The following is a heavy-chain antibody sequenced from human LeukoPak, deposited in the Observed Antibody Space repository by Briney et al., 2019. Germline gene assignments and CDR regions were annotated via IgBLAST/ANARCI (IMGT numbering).Heavy chain of an antibody. CDR3: ARGGGGFGIADREADY. V-gene: IGHV1-8*01. CDR2: MNPKSGNT. Sequence: ASVKVSCKTSGYTFTNYDINWVRQATGQGLEWMGWMNPKSGNTGSAQRFQGRVTLTRDTSISTAYMELSRLRSDDTAVYYCARGGGGFGIADREADYWGQGTLVTVSS. CDR1: GYTFTNYD. J-gene: IGHJ4*02. D-gene: IGHD3-16*01.